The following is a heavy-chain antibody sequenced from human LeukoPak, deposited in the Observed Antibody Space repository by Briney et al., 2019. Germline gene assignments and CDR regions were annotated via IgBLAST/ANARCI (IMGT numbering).Heavy chain of an antibody. V-gene: IGHV1-58*01. Sequence: SVKVSCKASGFTFTSSAVQWVRQARGQGLEWIGWIVVGSGNTNYAQKFQERVIINRDMSTSTAYMELSSLRSEDTAVYYCATDDVTTGTKTALGYWGQGTLVTVSS. CDR1: GFTFTSSA. CDR2: IVVGSGNT. D-gene: IGHD1-1*01. J-gene: IGHJ4*02. CDR3: ATDDVTTGTKTALGY.